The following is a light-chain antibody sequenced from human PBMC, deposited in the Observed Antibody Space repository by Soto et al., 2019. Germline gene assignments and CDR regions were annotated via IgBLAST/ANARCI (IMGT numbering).Light chain of an antibody. CDR2: LGS. J-gene: IGKJ4*01. V-gene: IGKV2-28*01. CDR3: FPALKTPLT. Sequence: DIVMTQSPLSLPVTPGEPASISCRSSQSLLHSNGYNYLDWYLQKPGQSPQLLIYLGSNRASGVLDRFIGSGSGTHFTLKISRVEAEDVGVYFCFPALKTPLTFGGGTKVEIK. CDR1: QSLLHSNGYNY.